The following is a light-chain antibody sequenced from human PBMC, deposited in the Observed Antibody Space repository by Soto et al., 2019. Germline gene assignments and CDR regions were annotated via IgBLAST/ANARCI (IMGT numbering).Light chain of an antibody. CDR2: DVS. CDR3: QQYVSSPFT. Sequence: EIVLTQSPATLSLSPGERATLSCRASQSIGSYLTWYQQKPGQAPRLLIYDVSSRATGIPDRFSGSGSGTDFTLTISRLEPEDCAVYYCQQYVSSPFTFGPGTKVDIK. CDR1: QSIGSY. V-gene: IGKV3-20*01. J-gene: IGKJ3*01.